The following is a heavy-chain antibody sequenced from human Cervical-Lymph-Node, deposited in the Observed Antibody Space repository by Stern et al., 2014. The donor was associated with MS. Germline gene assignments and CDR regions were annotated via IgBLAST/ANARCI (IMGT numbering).Heavy chain of an antibody. CDR2: IDWDDDK. V-gene: IGHV2-70*04. Sequence: QVTLRESGPALVKPTQTLTLTCTFSGFSLSTTGMRVSWIRQPPGKALEWLARIDWDDDKFYNTSLKTRLTISKDTSKKQVVLTMTNMDPVDTATYYCARSSLEDYHGSGSMGPYFDYWGQGTLVTVSS. CDR1: GFSLSTTGMR. CDR3: ARSSLEDYHGSGSMGPYFDY. J-gene: IGHJ4*02. D-gene: IGHD3-10*01.